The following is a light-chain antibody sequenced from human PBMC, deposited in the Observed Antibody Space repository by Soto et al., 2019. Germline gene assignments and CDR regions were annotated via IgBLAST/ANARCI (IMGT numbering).Light chain of an antibody. J-gene: IGKJ1*01. Sequence: DIQMTQSPSSLSASVGDRVTITCRESQSISNYLNWYQQKPGKAPNLLIYAASSLHSGVPSRFSGSGSGTDFTLTISSLQPEDFATYFCQQSYITPGTFGQGTKVEIK. CDR2: AAS. CDR1: QSISNY. CDR3: QQSYITPGT. V-gene: IGKV1-39*01.